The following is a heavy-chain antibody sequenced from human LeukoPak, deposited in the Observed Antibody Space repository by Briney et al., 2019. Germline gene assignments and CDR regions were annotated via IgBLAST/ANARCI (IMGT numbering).Heavy chain of an antibody. D-gene: IGHD5-18*01. Sequence: GRSLRLSCAASGFTFSSYAMSWVRQAPGKGLEWVSAISGSGGSTYYADSVKGRFTISRDNSKNTLYLQMNSLRAEDTAVYYCAKSRRYSYGLFDYWGQGTLVTVSS. CDR3: AKSRRYSYGLFDY. CDR1: GFTFSSYA. CDR2: ISGSGGST. V-gene: IGHV3-23*01. J-gene: IGHJ4*02.